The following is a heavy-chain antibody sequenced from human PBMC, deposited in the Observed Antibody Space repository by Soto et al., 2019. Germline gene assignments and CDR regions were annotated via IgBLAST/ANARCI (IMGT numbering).Heavy chain of an antibody. V-gene: IGHV4-61*01. CDR2: VYYSGST. D-gene: IGHD1-20*01. CDR3: ARGSGVITGSKFDY. CDR1: GGSISSSSYY. J-gene: IGHJ4*02. Sequence: PSETLSLTCTVSGGSISSSSYYWSWIRQPPGKGLEWIGYVYYSGSTNYNPSLKSRVTISVDTSKNQFSLKLSSVTAADTAMYYCARGSGVITGSKFDYWGQGTLVTVPS.